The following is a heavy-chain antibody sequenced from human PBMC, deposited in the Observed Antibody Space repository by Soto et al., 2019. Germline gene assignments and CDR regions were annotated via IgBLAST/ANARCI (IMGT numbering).Heavy chain of an antibody. J-gene: IGHJ6*02. D-gene: IGHD3-22*01. CDR2: ISVSGGNK. CDR3: AKDRSYDPRGYFPHFHYGMDL. V-gene: IGHV3-23*01. CDR1: GFTFSDYA. Sequence: DVQLLESGGGLAQPGGSLRLSCAASGFTFSDYAISWVRQAPGKGLEWVSVISVSGGNKYYADSVKGRCTISGDKSTNLVYLQMDGLRAEDAAVYYCAKDRSYDPRGYFPHFHYGMDLWGQGTTVTVS.